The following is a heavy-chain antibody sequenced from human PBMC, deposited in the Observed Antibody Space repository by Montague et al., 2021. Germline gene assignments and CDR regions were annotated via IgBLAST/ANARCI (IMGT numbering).Heavy chain of an antibody. Sequence: SLRLSCAPSGFTFSSYAMHWVRQAPGRGLEWVAVISYDGIKEYYADSVRGRFTISRDNSDNTLYMQMNSLRAEDTAMYYCARASSYGKSSYCYMDVWGRGTTVTVSS. CDR2: ISYDGIKE. CDR1: GFTFSSYA. D-gene: IGHD4-17*01. J-gene: IGHJ6*03. CDR3: ARASSYGKSSYCYMDV. V-gene: IGHV3-30-3*01.